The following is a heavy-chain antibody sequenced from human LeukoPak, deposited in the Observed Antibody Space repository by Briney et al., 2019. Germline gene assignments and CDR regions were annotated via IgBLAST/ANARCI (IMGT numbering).Heavy chain of an antibody. Sequence: SETLSLTCTVSGYSISSGYYWGWIRQPPGKGLEWIGSIYHSGSTYYNPSLKSRVTISVDTSKNQFSLKLSSVTAADTAVYYCARDFYYGSGSYGWFDPWGQGTLVTVSS. CDR1: GYSISSGYY. CDR2: IYHSGST. CDR3: ARDFYYGSGSYGWFDP. D-gene: IGHD3-10*01. J-gene: IGHJ5*02. V-gene: IGHV4-38-2*02.